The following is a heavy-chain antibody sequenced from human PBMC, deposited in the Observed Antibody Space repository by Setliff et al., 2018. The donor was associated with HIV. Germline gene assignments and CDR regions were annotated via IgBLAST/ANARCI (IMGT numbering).Heavy chain of an antibody. V-gene: IGHV4-59*08. D-gene: IGHD1-26*01. Sequence: SETLSLTCTVSGGSISSDYWSWIRQPPGKGLEWIGYIYYSGSTNYKPSLKSRVTISVDMSKNQFSLRLSSVTAADPAVYYCARRWGEAFDYWGQGTLVTVSS. CDR2: IYYSGST. J-gene: IGHJ4*02. CDR1: GGSISSDY. CDR3: ARRWGEAFDY.